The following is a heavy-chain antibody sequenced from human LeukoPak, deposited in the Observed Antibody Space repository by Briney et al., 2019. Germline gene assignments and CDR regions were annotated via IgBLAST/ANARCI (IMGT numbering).Heavy chain of an antibody. V-gene: IGHV3-9*01. CDR1: GFTFDDYA. CDR2: ISWSSGSI. J-gene: IGHJ4*02. Sequence: GRSLRLSCVASGFTFDDYALHWVRQAPGKGLEWVSGISWSSGSIGYADSVKGRFTISRDNAKNSLYLQMNSLKAEDTAVYYCAREYGGPDYWGQGTLVTVSS. CDR3: AREYGGPDY. D-gene: IGHD5-12*01.